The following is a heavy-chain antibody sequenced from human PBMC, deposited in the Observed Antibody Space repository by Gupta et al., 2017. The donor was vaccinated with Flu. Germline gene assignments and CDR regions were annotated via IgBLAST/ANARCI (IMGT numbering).Heavy chain of an antibody. V-gene: IGHV3-7*01. CDR2: IKQDGSEK. CDR3: ARGSGGGFNS. J-gene: IGHJ4*02. Sequence: EVKLVESGGGLVQPGGSLRLFCAASGFIFSHYWMIWVRKAPGKGLEWVANIKQDGSEKYYVDSVKGRFTISRDNAKNSLFLQMSSLRAEDTAVYYCARGSGGGFNSWGQGTLVTVSS. D-gene: IGHD3-16*01. CDR1: GFIFSHYW.